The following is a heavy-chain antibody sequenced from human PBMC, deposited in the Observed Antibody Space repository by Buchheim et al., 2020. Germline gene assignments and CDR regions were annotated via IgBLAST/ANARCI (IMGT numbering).Heavy chain of an antibody. J-gene: IGHJ4*02. CDR1: GFTFTDYY. CDR3: ARIRTEGDYFDY. CDR2: ISGSSSRT. D-gene: IGHD1-14*01. V-gene: IGHV3-11*05. Sequence: QVRLVESGGGLVRPGGSLRLSCAASGFTFTDYYMTWIRQAPGKGLEWVSYISGSSSRTNYADSVKGRFTISRDNAKNSLYLQMNSVRAEDTAVYYCARIRTEGDYFDYWGQGTL.